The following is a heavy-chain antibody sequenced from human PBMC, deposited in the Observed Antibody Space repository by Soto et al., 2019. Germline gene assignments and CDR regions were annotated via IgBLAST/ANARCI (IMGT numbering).Heavy chain of an antibody. V-gene: IGHV4-39*01. D-gene: IGHD3-22*01. CDR1: GGSISTSSYY. Sequence: QLQLQESGPGLVKPSETLSLTCTVSGGSISTSSYYWGWIRQPPGKGLEWIGSIYYSGSTYYNPSPNSRVTISVDPSTNQFSLKLSSVTAADTAVYYCARDYDSSGDYWGQGTLVTVSS. CDR3: ARDYDSSGDY. CDR2: IYYSGST. J-gene: IGHJ4*02.